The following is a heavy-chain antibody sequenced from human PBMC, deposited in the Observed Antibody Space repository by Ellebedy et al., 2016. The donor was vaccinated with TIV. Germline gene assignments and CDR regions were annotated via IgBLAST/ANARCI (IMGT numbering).Heavy chain of an antibody. CDR3: ARDKGATAFDI. CDR1: GYSISSGYF. Sequence: MPSETLSLTCTVSGYSISSGYFWVWIRQPPGKGLEWIGSIYHSGYTYYNPSLKSRVTVLVDTSKNQFSLKLSSVTAADTALYYCARDKGATAFDIWGQGTMVTVSS. J-gene: IGHJ3*02. D-gene: IGHD1-26*01. V-gene: IGHV4-38-2*02. CDR2: IYHSGYT.